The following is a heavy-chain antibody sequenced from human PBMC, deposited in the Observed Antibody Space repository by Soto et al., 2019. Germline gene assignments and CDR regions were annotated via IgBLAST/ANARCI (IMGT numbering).Heavy chain of an antibody. V-gene: IGHV3-23*01. J-gene: IGHJ3*02. CDR3: AKGVEHSTADAFET. D-gene: IGHD5-18*01. CDR1: GFTFTTSS. Sequence: EVHVLESGGDLVQPGGSLRLTCAVSGFTFTTSSINWVRQAPGKGLEWVSSISGNGYTTYYADSVTGRFTISTDNSKSTVFLQMSSLRVEDTALYYCAKGVEHSTADAFETWGQGTMVTVSS. CDR2: ISGNGYTT.